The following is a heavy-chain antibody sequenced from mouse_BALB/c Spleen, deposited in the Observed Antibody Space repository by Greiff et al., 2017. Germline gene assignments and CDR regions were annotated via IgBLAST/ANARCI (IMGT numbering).Heavy chain of an antibody. Sequence: VQLVESGAELVRPGSSVKISCKASGYAFSSYWMNWVKQRPGQGLEWIGQIYPGDGDTNYNGKFKGKATLTADKSSSTAYMQLSSLTSEDSAVYFCARETANWYYFDYWGQGTTLTVSS. J-gene: IGHJ2*01. V-gene: IGHV1-80*01. CDR2: IYPGDGDT. CDR1: GYAFSSYW. D-gene: IGHD6-1*02. CDR3: ARETANWYYFDY.